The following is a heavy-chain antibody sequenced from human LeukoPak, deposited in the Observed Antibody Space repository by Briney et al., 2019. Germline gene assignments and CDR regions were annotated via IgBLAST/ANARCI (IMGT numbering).Heavy chain of an antibody. CDR2: ISYDGSNK. CDR3: ARVGRWLQFVPDY. CDR1: GFTFSSYA. Sequence: GRSLRLSCAASGFTFSSYAMHWVRQAPGKGLEWVAVISYDGSNKYYADSVKGRFTISRDNSKNTLYLQMNSLRAEDTAVYYCARVGRWLQFVPDYWGQGTLVTVSS. D-gene: IGHD5-24*01. V-gene: IGHV3-30-3*01. J-gene: IGHJ4*02.